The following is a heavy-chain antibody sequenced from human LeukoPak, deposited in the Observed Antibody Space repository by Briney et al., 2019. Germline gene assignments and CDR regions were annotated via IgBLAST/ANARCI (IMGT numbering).Heavy chain of an antibody. J-gene: IGHJ3*02. V-gene: IGHV4-61*02. CDR1: GGSISSGSYY. Sequence: PSETLSLTCTVSGGSISSGSYYWSWIRQPAGKGLEWIGRIYTSGSTKYNPSLKSRVTISVDTSKNQFSLKLSSVTAADTAVYYCAREVDSSGYYDAFDIWGQGTMVTVSS. CDR3: AREVDSSGYYDAFDI. CDR2: IYTSGST. D-gene: IGHD3-22*01.